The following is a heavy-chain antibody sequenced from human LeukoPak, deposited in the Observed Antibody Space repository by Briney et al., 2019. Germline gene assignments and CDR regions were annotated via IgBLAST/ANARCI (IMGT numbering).Heavy chain of an antibody. Sequence: GGSLRLSCAASGFTFSSHWMSWVRQAPGKGLEWVANINQDGSEKYYVDSVMGRFNVSRDNAKNSLYLQINSLRAEATAVYFCARGEGQSCRFVFDIWGQGTIVTVSS. CDR3: ARGEGQSCRFVFDI. CDR1: GFTFSSHW. J-gene: IGHJ3*02. D-gene: IGHD1-26*01. CDR2: INQDGSEK. V-gene: IGHV3-7*01.